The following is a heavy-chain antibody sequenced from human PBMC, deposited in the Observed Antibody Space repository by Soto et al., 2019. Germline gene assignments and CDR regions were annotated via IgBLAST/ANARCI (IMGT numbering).Heavy chain of an antibody. CDR3: ASWAGYSK. CDR2: VSPNSGNT. D-gene: IGHD3-9*01. Sequence: QVQLVQSGSEVRKPGASVKVSCKASGYPFNNYDINWVRQAPGQGPEWMGRVSPNSGNTGYAQKFQGRLTMTRDTSISTAYMELSSLTSEDTAVYYSASWAGYSKWGQGTLVTVSS. J-gene: IGHJ4*02. V-gene: IGHV1-8*01. CDR1: GYPFNNYD.